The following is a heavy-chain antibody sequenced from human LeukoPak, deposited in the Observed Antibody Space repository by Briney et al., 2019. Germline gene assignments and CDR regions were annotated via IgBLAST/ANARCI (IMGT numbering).Heavy chain of an antibody. J-gene: IGHJ3*02. CDR1: GFSFSSYW. CDR3: ARDRDPGYNDSSGYRRVNAFDI. V-gene: IGHV3-7*01. Sequence: GGSLRLSCEASGFSFSSYWMTWVRQPPGKGPEWVANIKQDESERYSADSVKGRFTISRDNAKNSLYLQMNSLRAEDTAVYYCARDRDPGYNDSSGYRRVNAFDIWGQGTMVTVSS. D-gene: IGHD3-22*01. CDR2: IKQDESER.